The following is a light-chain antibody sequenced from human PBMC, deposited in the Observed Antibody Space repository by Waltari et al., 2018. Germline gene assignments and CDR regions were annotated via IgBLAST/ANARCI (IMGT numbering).Light chain of an antibody. V-gene: IGKV1-33*01. CDR2: DAS. Sequence: DIQMTQSPSSLSASVGDRVTITCQATQDISNYLNWHQQKPGKAPKPLIQDASNLETGVPSRFSGSGSGTDFTFTISSLQPEDVATYFCQQYENLPYTCGQGTKLEIK. CDR3: QQYENLPYT. CDR1: QDISNY. J-gene: IGKJ2*01.